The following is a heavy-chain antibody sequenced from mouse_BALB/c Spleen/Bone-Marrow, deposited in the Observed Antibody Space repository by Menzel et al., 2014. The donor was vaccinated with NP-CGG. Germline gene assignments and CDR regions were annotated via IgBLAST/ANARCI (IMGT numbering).Heavy chain of an antibody. D-gene: IGHD2-4*01. J-gene: IGHJ3*01. CDR2: INPSNGRT. Sequence: QVQLQQSGAELVKPGASVKLSCKASGYTFTSYWMHWVKQRPGQGLEWIGEINPSNGRTNYNEKFKSKATLTVDKSSSTAYMQFSSLTSEDSAVYYCARWGITLAYWGQGTLVTVSA. V-gene: IGHV1S81*02. CDR3: ARWGITLAY. CDR1: GYTFTSYW.